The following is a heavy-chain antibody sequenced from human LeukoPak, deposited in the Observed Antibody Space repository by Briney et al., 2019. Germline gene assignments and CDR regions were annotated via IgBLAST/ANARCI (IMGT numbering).Heavy chain of an antibody. Sequence: GGSLRLSCAASGFTFSSYAMSWVRPAPGKGLEWVSAISGSGGSTYYADFVKGRFTISRDNSKNTLYLQMNSLRAEDTAVYYCAKEGFGELLYSESYYMDVWGKGTTVTVSS. J-gene: IGHJ6*03. V-gene: IGHV3-23*01. CDR2: ISGSGGST. D-gene: IGHD3-10*01. CDR3: AKEGFGELLYSESYYMDV. CDR1: GFTFSSYA.